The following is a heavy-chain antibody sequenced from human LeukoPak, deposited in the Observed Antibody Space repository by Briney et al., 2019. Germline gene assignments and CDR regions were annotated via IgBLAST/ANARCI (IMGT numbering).Heavy chain of an antibody. J-gene: IGHJ4*02. Sequence: GGSLRLSCAASGFTFSNHAMSWVRQSPGKGLEWVSGLSGRGDSKYYSDAVNGRFSISRDNSRNTLFLQLNRLRPEDTAVYFCAKGRIVTEMFTDGDFNSWGQGTLVSVSS. D-gene: IGHD1-26*01. V-gene: IGHV3-23*01. CDR2: LSGRGDSK. CDR1: GFTFSNHA. CDR3: AKGRIVTEMFTDGDFNS.